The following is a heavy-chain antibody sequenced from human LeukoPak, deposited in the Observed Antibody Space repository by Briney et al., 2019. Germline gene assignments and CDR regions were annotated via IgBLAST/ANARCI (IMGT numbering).Heavy chain of an antibody. CDR2: IYHRGST. CDR3: ARGYNIFRGVDYFYFDY. J-gene: IGHJ4*02. Sequence: SETLSLTCTVSGGSISNSDYYWGWSRQPPGRGLEWLGSIYHRGSTYYNPSLKSRVTISLDTSKSQFSLKLSSVTAADTAIYYCARGYNIFRGVDYFYFDYWGQGTLVTVSS. CDR1: GGSISNSDYY. V-gene: IGHV4-39*07. D-gene: IGHD3-10*01.